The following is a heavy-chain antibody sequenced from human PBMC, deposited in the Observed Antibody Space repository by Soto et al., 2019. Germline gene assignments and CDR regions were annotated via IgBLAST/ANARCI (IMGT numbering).Heavy chain of an antibody. CDR3: AREYSSLSSFDY. Sequence: SETLSLTCTVSGSSFSSGSYYWSWIRQPPGKGLEWIGYIYYSGSTNYNPSLKSRVTISVDTSKNQFSLKLSSVTAADSAVYYCAREYSSLSSFDYWGKGTLVTVSS. J-gene: IGHJ4*02. D-gene: IGHD6-6*01. CDR2: IYYSGST. V-gene: IGHV4-61*01. CDR1: GSSFSSGSYY.